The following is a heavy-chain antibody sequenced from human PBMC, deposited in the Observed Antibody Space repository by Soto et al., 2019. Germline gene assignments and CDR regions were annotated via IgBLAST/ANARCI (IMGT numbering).Heavy chain of an antibody. D-gene: IGHD2-15*01. CDR3: ARGQEVGAHFFDS. Sequence: GFTLSGFDMHWVRQPTGKGLEWVSTIGTAGDTYCAVSVKGRFTISRDNAKNSLSLQMNSLRAGDTAVYFCARGQEVGAHFFDSWGQGTQVTVSS. CDR2: IGTAGDT. CDR1: GFTLSGFD. V-gene: IGHV3-13*01. J-gene: IGHJ4*02.